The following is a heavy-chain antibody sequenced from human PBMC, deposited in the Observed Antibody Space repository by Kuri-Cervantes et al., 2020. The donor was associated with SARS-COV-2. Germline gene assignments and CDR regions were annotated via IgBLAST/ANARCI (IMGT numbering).Heavy chain of an antibody. Sequence: SQTLSLTCAVSGYSISSGYYWGWTRQPPGKGLEWIGSIYHSGSTYYNPSLKSRVTISVDTSKNQFSLKLSSMTAADTAVYYCQIQGGVEDYWGQGTLVTGSS. J-gene: IGHJ4*02. CDR2: IYHSGST. CDR3: QIQGGVEDY. D-gene: IGHD3-16*01. CDR1: GYSISSGYY. V-gene: IGHV4-38-2*01.